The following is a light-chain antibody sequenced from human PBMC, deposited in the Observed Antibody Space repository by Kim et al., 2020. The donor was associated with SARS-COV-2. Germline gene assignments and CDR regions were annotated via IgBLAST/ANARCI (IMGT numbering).Light chain of an antibody. Sequence: SPGQPARNTCSGDVLPKKYARWLQQKPGQAPVLVINNDSYRPSGIPARFSGSSSATTVTFTISGAQVEDEADYYCYSAPDNNLALVFGGGTQLTVL. J-gene: IGLJ3*02. CDR1: VLPKKY. V-gene: IGLV3-27*01. CDR2: NDS. CDR3: YSAPDNNLALV.